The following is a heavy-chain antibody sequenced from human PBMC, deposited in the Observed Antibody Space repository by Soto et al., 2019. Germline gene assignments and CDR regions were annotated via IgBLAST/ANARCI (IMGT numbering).Heavy chain of an antibody. J-gene: IGHJ6*02. CDR2: IYPGDSDT. D-gene: IGHD3-9*01. CDR3: ARNTWYDILTGYYTYYGMDV. CDR1: GYSFTSYW. Sequence: PGESLKISRKGSGYSFTSYWIGWVRQMPGKGLEWMGIIYPGDSDTRYSPSFQGQVTISADKSISTAYLQWSSLKASDTAMYYCARNTWYDILTGYYTYYGMDVWGQGTTVTVSS. V-gene: IGHV5-51*01.